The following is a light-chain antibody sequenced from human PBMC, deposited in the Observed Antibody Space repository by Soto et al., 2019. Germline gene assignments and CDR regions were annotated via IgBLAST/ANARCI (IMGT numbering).Light chain of an antibody. CDR1: HSVGSN. J-gene: IGKJ4*01. CDR3: QQYKQWPVA. V-gene: IGKV3-15*01. CDR2: GAS. Sequence: VMTQSPTTLSVSPGERATLSCRASHSVGSNLAWYQKNPGQAPRLLIYGASTRATGVPARFSGSGSATQFTLTISSLQSEDFGFYYCQQYKQWPVAFGGGTKVEIK.